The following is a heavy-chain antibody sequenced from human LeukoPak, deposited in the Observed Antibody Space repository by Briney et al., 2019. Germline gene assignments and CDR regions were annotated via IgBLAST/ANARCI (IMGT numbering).Heavy chain of an antibody. D-gene: IGHD6-19*01. V-gene: IGHV4-39*07. CDR2: INHSGST. Sequence: SETLSLTCTVSGGSISSSSYYWSWIRQPPGKGLEWIGEINHSGSTNYNPSLKSRVTISVDTSKNQFSLKLSSVTAADTAVYYCARVVGSAVAALTYFDYWGQGTLVTVSS. CDR3: ARVVGSAVAALTYFDY. J-gene: IGHJ4*02. CDR1: GGSISSSSYY.